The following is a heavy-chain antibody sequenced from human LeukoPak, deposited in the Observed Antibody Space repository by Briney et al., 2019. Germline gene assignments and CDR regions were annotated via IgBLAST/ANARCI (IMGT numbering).Heavy chain of an antibody. CDR1: GFTFSSYG. CDR2: IWYDGSNK. D-gene: IGHD5-12*01. Sequence: PGGSLRLSCAASGFTFSSYGMHWVRQAPGKGLEWVAVIWYDGSNKYYADSVKGRFTISRDNSKNTLYLQMNSLRAEDTAVYYCARVVAPFQLLDYWGQGTLVTVSS. CDR3: ARVVAPFQLLDY. J-gene: IGHJ4*02. V-gene: IGHV3-33*01.